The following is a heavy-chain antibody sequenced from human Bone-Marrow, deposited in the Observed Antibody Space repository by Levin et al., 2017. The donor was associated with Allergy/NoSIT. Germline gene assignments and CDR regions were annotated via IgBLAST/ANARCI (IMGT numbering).Heavy chain of an antibody. CDR2: IKPDGSEK. V-gene: IGHV3-7*01. J-gene: IGHJ4*02. D-gene: IGHD6-13*01. CDR1: GFTFSNYW. Sequence: VASVKVSCAASGFTFSNYWMSWVRQAPGKGLEWVANIKPDGSEKYYVDSVKGRFTISRDNAKNSLYLHMDSLRAEDTAVYYCARGQQLVFWGQGSLVTVSS. CDR3: ARGQQLVF.